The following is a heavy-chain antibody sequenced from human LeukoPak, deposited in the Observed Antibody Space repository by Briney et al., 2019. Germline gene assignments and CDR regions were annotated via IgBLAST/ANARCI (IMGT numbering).Heavy chain of an antibody. Sequence: SEILSLTCAVYGGSFSGYYWSWIRQPPGKGLEWIGEINHSGSTNYNPSLKSRVTMSVDTSKNQFSLKLSSVTAADTAVYYCASLARGGNWFDPWGQGTLVTVSS. CDR1: GGSFSGYY. J-gene: IGHJ5*02. CDR2: INHSGST. CDR3: ASLARGGNWFDP. V-gene: IGHV4-34*01. D-gene: IGHD6-6*01.